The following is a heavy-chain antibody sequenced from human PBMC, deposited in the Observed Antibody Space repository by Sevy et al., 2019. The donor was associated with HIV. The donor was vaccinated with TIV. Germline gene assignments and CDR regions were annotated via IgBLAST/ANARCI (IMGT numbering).Heavy chain of an antibody. J-gene: IGHJ6*02. CDR1: GFSFTTYW. V-gene: IGHV3-7*04. D-gene: IGHD6-6*01. CDR3: ARARGGGLGSSSSTRYGLDV. Sequence: GGSLRLSCAVSGFSFTTYWMNWVRQAPGKGLEWVANIRQDGSEKYYLDSVKGLFIISRDNAKNLLYLQMNSLRVDDTAIYYCARARGGGLGSSSSTRYGLDVWGQGTTVTVSS. CDR2: IRQDGSEK.